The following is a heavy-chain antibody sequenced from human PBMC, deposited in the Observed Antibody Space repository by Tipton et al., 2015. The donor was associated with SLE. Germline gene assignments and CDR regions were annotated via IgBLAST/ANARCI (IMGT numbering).Heavy chain of an antibody. Sequence: LRLSCTVSGGSVSTSRYYWGWIRQPPGQGLEWIGNIFFNGNTYYTPSLKSRATISIDMSRNQFSLRLNFVTAADTALYYCVRGEADVFHIWGQGTVVSVSS. CDR1: GGSVSTSRYY. V-gene: IGHV4-39*07. CDR3: VRGEADVFHI. J-gene: IGHJ3*02. CDR2: IFFNGNT.